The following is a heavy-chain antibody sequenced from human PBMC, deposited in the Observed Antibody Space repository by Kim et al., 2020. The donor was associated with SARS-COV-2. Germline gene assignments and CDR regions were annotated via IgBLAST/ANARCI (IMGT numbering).Heavy chain of an antibody. CDR2: ISYDGSNK. CDR3: ARDRSGWYLDY. D-gene: IGHD6-19*01. J-gene: IGHJ4*02. V-gene: IGHV3-30*04. Sequence: GGSLRLSCAASGFTFSSYAMHWVRQAPGKGLEWVAVISYDGSNKYYADSVKGRFTISRDNSKNTLYLQMNSLRAEDTAVYYCARDRSGWYLDYWSQGTLVTVSS. CDR1: GFTFSSYA.